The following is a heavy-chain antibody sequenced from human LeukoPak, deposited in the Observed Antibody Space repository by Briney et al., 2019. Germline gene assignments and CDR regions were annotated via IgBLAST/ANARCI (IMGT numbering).Heavy chain of an antibody. V-gene: IGHV4-4*09. CDR3: ATSHDVKTAPYDL. CDR2: IFTSGST. Sequence: PSETLSLTCTVSGGSISSYCWSWVRQPPGRGLEWIGYIFTSGSTDYNPSFKSRVTMSVDTSKNQLSMELRFLTAADTAVYYCATSHDVKTAPYDLWGQGTLVTVSS. CDR1: GGSISSYC. D-gene: IGHD2-21*01. J-gene: IGHJ5*02.